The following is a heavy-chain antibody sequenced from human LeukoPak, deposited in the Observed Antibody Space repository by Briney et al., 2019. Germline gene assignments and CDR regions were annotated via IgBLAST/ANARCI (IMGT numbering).Heavy chain of an antibody. CDR1: GGTFSSYA. Sequence: SVKVSCKASGGTFSSYAISWVRQAPGQGLEWMGGIIPIFGTANYAQKFQGRVTITADESTSTAYMELSSLRSEDTAVYYCARSRYYYDSSGYIFDYWAREPWSPSPQ. J-gene: IGHJ4*02. D-gene: IGHD3-22*01. CDR3: ARSRYYYDSSGYIFDY. CDR2: IIPIFGTA. V-gene: IGHV1-69*13.